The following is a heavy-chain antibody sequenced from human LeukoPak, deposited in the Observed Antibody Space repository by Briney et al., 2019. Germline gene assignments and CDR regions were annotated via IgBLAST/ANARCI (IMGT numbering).Heavy chain of an antibody. V-gene: IGHV4-59*01. D-gene: IGHD6-13*01. CDR3: ARVIADHYYYYMDV. Sequence: SETLSLTCTVSGGSISSYYWSWIRQPPGKGLERIGYIYYSGSTNYNPSLKSRVTISVDTSKNQFSLKLSSVTAADTAVYYCARVIADHYYYYMDVWGKGTTVTVSS. J-gene: IGHJ6*03. CDR2: IYYSGST. CDR1: GGSISSYY.